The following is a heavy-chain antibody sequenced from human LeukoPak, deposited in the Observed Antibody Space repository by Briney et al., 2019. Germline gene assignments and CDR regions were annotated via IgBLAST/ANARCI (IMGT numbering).Heavy chain of an antibody. CDR3: ARETPRRGETRDGYR. J-gene: IGHJ4*02. D-gene: IGHD5-24*01. Sequence: GGSLRLSCAASGFTFSSYAMHWVRQAPGKGLEWVAVISYDGSNKYYADSVKGRFTISRDNPKNLLFLQINSLRVEDTAVYYCARETPRRGETRDGYRWGQGTVVTVSS. V-gene: IGHV3-30-3*01. CDR1: GFTFSSYA. CDR2: ISYDGSNK.